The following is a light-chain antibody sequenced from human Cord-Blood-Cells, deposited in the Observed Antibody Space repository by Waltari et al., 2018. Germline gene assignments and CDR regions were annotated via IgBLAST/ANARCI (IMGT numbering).Light chain of an antibody. CDR1: QSLLHSNGYNY. CDR3: MQALQTPFT. CDR2: LGS. V-gene: IGKV2-28*01. J-gene: IGKJ3*01. Sequence: DIVMTQSPLSLPVTPGEPASISCSSSQSLLHSNGYNYSDWYLQKPGQSPQLLIYLGSNRASGVPDRFSGSGSGTDFTLKISRVEAEDVGVYYCMQALQTPFTFGPGTKVDIK.